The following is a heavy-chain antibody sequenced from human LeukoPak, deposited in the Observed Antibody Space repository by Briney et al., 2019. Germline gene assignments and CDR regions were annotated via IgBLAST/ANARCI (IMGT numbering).Heavy chain of an antibody. Sequence: GGSLRLSCAASGFTFSSYAMHWVRQAPGKGLEWVAVISYDGSNKYYADSVKGRFTISRDNSKNTLYLQMSSLRAEDTAVYYCAREWELPQFDYWGKGTLVTVSS. J-gene: IGHJ4*02. CDR1: GFTFSSYA. D-gene: IGHD1-26*01. CDR3: AREWELPQFDY. V-gene: IGHV3-30*04. CDR2: ISYDGSNK.